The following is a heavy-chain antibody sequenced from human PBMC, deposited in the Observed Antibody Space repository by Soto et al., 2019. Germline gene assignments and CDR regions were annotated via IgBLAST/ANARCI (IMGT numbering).Heavy chain of an antibody. J-gene: IGHJ3*01. CDR2: INPNGGST. V-gene: IGHV1-46*03. CDR1: GYTFTNYY. CDR3: ARAALNTVANRLHDVFDV. D-gene: IGHD4-4*01. Sequence: QVQLVQSGAEVKKPGASVRVSCKASGYTFTNYYIDWVRQAPGQGLEWMGIINPNGGSTTYVQKFPGRVNLTRHTSPSAVSMELSSLRSEDPAVYYCARAALNTVANRLHDVFDVWGQGTMVTVSS.